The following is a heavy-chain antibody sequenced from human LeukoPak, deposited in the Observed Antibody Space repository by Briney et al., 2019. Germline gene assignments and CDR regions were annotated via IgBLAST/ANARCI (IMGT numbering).Heavy chain of an antibody. J-gene: IGHJ3*02. V-gene: IGHV5-51*01. Sequence: GESLKISCKGSGYSFTSYWIGWVRQMPGKGLEWMGIIYPGDSDTRYSPSFQGQVTISADKSISTAYLQWSSLKASDTAMYYCARQGSSIAARLRDAFDIWGQGTMVTVSS. CDR1: GYSFTSYW. D-gene: IGHD6-6*01. CDR3: ARQGSSIAARLRDAFDI. CDR2: IYPGDSDT.